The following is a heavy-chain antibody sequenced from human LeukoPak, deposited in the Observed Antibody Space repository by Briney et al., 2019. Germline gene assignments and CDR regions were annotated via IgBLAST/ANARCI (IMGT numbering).Heavy chain of an antibody. J-gene: IGHJ4*02. CDR2: ISAYNGNT. Sequence: ASVKVSCKASGYTFSSYGISWVRQAPGQGLEWMGWISAYNGNTTYVQNVQGRGSMTTDTSTSIAYMELRSLRSDDTAVYYCARVYYYGSGSYYNFDYWGQGTLVTVSS. D-gene: IGHD3-10*01. V-gene: IGHV1-18*01. CDR3: ARVYYYGSGSYYNFDY. CDR1: GYTFSSYG.